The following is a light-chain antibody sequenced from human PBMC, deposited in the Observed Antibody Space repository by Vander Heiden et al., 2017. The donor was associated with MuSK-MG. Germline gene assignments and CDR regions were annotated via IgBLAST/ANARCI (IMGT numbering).Light chain of an antibody. CDR1: QSLLHSNGYNY. CDR3: MQDRQHLT. J-gene: IGKJ4*01. CDR2: LCS. V-gene: IGKV2-28*01. Sequence: GEPASISCRSSQSLLHSNGYNYLDWYLQKPGQSPQLLIYLCSNRASGVPDRISGSGAAADFIMKISRVEDDDVVVDYCMQDRQHLTFGGGTKVEIK.